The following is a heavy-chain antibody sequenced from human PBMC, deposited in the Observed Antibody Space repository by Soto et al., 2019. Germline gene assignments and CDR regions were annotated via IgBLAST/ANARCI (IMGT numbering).Heavy chain of an antibody. CDR1: GYTFISHG. J-gene: IGHJ6*02. V-gene: IGHV1-18*04. CDR3: ARVSSSIVVVPDYGMDV. Sequence: QVQLVQSGVEVKKPGASVKVSCKASGYTFISHGISWVRQAPGQGLEWMGWISGKNGNTNYAQKPQGRVTLTTDTSTSTAYMELRSLRSDDTAVYYCARVSSSIVVVPDYGMDVWGQGTTVTVS. D-gene: IGHD2-15*01. CDR2: ISGKNGNT.